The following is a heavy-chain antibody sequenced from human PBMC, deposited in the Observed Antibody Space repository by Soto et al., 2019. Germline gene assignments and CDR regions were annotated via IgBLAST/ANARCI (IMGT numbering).Heavy chain of an antibody. CDR1: GGSITSYY. V-gene: IGHV4-59*01. D-gene: IGHD3-10*01. CDR3: ARRWLRTDY. J-gene: IGHJ4*01. Sequence: QVQLQESGPGLVKPSETLSLTCTVSGGSITSYYRSWIRQPPGKGLEWIGYIHNSGSTSYNPSLQSRVTISADVSKNQFSLDLRSVTAADTAVYYCARRWLRTDYWGHGTLVTVSS. CDR2: IHNSGST.